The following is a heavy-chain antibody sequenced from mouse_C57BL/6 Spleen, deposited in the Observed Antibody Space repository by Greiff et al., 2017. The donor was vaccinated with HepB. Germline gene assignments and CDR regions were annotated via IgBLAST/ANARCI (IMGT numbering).Heavy chain of an antibody. V-gene: IGHV1-55*01. CDR3: AIYGSSPPYFDY. CDR1: GYTFTSYW. CDR2: IYPGSGST. J-gene: IGHJ2*01. Sequence: QVQLKQPGAELVKPGASVKMSCKASGYTFTSYWITWVKQRPGQGLEWIGDIYPGSGSTNYNEKFKSKATLTVDTSSSTAYMQLSSLTSEDSAVYYCAIYGSSPPYFDYWGQGTTLTVSS. D-gene: IGHD1-1*01.